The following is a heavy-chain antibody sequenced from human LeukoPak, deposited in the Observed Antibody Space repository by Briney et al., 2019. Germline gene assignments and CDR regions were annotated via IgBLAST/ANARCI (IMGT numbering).Heavy chain of an antibody. J-gene: IGHJ3*02. D-gene: IGHD2-2*01. CDR2: IWYNGSKK. CDR3: TTDLSIVVVPAAVTPYDAFDI. Sequence: GGSLRLSCAASGFTFSDHGMHWVRQAPGKGLEWVAIIWYNGSKKYYAESVKGRFTISRDNSKNTLYLQMNSLKTEDTAVYYCTTDLSIVVVPAAVTPYDAFDIWGQGTMVTVSS. CDR1: GFTFSDHG. V-gene: IGHV3-33*01.